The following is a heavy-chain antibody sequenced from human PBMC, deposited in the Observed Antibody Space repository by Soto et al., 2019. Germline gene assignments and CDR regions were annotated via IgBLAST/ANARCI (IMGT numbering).Heavy chain of an antibody. CDR1: GGTFSNDA. J-gene: IGHJ6*02. D-gene: IGHD3-10*01. CDR2: IIPIFGTT. V-gene: IGHV1-69*01. CDR3: ATGLRTGNYGMDV. Sequence: QEQLVQAGAEVKKPGSSVRISCRASGGTFSNDAVSWVRQAPGQGLQWMGGIIPIFGTTHYAQKFQGRDTITADESTATAYMELKIVTSEDTAVYYCATGLRTGNYGMDVWGQGTAVTVSS.